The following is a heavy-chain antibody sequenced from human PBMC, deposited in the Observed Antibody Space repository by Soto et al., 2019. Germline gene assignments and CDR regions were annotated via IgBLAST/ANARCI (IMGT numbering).Heavy chain of an antibody. Sequence: SETLSLTCTVSGASISGFYWSWIRKSAGKGLEWIGRIHATGTTDYNPSLKSRVMMSVDTSKKQFSLKLRSVTAADTAVYYCVRDGTKTLRDWFDPWGQGISVTVSS. D-gene: IGHD1-1*01. CDR2: IHATGTT. CDR3: VRDGTKTLRDWFDP. J-gene: IGHJ5*02. V-gene: IGHV4-4*07. CDR1: GASISGFY.